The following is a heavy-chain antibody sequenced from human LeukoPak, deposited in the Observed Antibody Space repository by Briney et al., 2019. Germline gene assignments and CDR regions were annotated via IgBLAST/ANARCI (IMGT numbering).Heavy chain of an antibody. Sequence: ASVKVSCKASGYTFTSYGISWVRQAPGQGLGWMGWISAYNGNTNYAQKLQGRVTMTTDTSTSTAYMELRSLRSDDTAVYYCARDYDILSGYYFWFDYWGQGTLVTVSS. D-gene: IGHD3-9*01. CDR3: ARDYDILSGYYFWFDY. J-gene: IGHJ4*02. CDR2: ISAYNGNT. V-gene: IGHV1-18*04. CDR1: GYTFTSYG.